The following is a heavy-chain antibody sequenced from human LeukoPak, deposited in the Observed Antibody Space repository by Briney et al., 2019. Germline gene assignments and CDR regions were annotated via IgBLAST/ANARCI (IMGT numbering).Heavy chain of an antibody. CDR3: ARVHKQWPAQGQSFDY. J-gene: IGHJ4*02. CDR2: IYHSGST. Sequence: PSETLSLTCTVSGGSISSGGYYWSWIRQPPGKGLEWIGYIYHSGSTYYNPSLKSRVTISVDRSKNQFSLKLSSVTAADTAVYYCARVHKQWPAQGQSFDYWGQGTLVTVSS. D-gene: IGHD6-19*01. CDR1: GGSISSGGYY. V-gene: IGHV4-30-2*01.